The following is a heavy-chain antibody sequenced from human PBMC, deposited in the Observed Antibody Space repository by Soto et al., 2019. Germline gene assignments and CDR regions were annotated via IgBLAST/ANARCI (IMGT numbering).Heavy chain of an antibody. D-gene: IGHD6-13*01. V-gene: IGHV3-23*01. CDR3: AKAIYSSSWTGPDY. CDR2: ISGSGGST. Sequence: VGSLRLSCAASGFTFSSYAMSWVRQAPGKGLEWVSAISGSGGSTYYADSVKGRFTISRDNSKNTLYLQMNSLRAEDTAVYYCAKAIYSSSWTGPDYWGQGTLVTVSS. J-gene: IGHJ4*02. CDR1: GFTFSSYA.